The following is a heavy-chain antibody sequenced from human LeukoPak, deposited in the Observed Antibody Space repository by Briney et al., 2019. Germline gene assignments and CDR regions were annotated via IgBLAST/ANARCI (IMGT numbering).Heavy chain of an antibody. CDR1: GDSISTYY. CDR3: ARSRSGYSYDHAAFEI. Sequence: TSETLSLTCTVSGDSISTYYWSWIRQPPGKGLEWIAYIDYRGSTTYNPSLRSRVTISVDTSRNQFSLKLYSVTAADTAAYYCARSRSGYSYDHAAFEIWGQGTMVTVSP. V-gene: IGHV4-59*01. CDR2: IDYRGST. J-gene: IGHJ3*02. D-gene: IGHD5-18*01.